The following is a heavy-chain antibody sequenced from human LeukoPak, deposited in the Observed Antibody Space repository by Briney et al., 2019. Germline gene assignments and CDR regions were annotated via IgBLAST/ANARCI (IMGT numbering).Heavy chain of an antibody. CDR3: ARDVQWELFDFDY. CDR1: GFTFSSYS. D-gene: IGHD1-26*01. CDR2: ISSSSSYI. V-gene: IGHV3-21*01. J-gene: IGHJ4*02. Sequence: GGSLRLSCAASGFTFSSYSMNWVRQAPGKGLEWVSSISSSSSYIYYADSVKGRFTISRDNAKNSLYLQMNSLGAEDTAVYYCARDVQWELFDFDYWGQGTLVTVSS.